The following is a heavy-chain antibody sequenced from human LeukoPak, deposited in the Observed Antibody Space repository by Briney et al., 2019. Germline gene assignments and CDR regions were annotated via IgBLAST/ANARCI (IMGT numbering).Heavy chain of an antibody. Sequence: SQTLSLTCTVSGGSISSGDYYWSWIRQPPGKGLEWIGYIYYSGSTYYNPSLQSRVAISADTSKNQFSLKLSSVTAADTAVYYCASEGGYYDSSGYPLHYYYYGMDVWGQGTTVTVSS. CDR1: GGSISSGDYY. CDR2: IYYSGST. D-gene: IGHD3-22*01. CDR3: ASEGGYYDSSGYPLHYYYYGMDV. J-gene: IGHJ6*02. V-gene: IGHV4-30-4*01.